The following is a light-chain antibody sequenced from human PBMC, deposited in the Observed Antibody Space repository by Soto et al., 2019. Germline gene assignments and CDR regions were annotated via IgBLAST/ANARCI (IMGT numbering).Light chain of an antibody. CDR3: CSYTTSNTRQIV. CDR1: SSDVGGYNY. Sequence: QSVLTQPASVSGSPGQSITISCTGTSSDVGGYNYVSWYQQHPGKAPKFMIYDVSNRPSGVSNRFSGSKSGNTASLTISGLQAEDEADYYCCSYTTSNTRQIVFGIGTKLTVL. V-gene: IGLV2-14*01. CDR2: DVS. J-gene: IGLJ1*01.